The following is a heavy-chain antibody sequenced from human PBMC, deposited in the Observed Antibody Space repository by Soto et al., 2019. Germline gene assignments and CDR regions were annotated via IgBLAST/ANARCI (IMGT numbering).Heavy chain of an antibody. CDR2: ISAYNGNT. CDR3: ATDLAAAGIVDY. Sequence: ASVKVSCKASGYTFTSYGISWVRQAPGQGLEWMGWISAYNGNTNYAQKLQGRVTMTTDTSTSTACMELRSLRSDDTAVYYCATDLAAAGIVDYWGQGTLVTVSS. CDR1: GYTFTSYG. J-gene: IGHJ4*02. D-gene: IGHD6-13*01. V-gene: IGHV1-18*01.